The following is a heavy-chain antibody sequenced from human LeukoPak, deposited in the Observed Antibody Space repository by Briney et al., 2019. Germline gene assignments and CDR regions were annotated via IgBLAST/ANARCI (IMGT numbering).Heavy chain of an antibody. CDR3: ARDYDILTGYNYDAFDI. J-gene: IGHJ3*02. Sequence: GASVKVSCKASGGTFSSYAISWVRQAPGQGLEWMGGIIPIFGTANYAQKFQGRVTITADESTSTAYMELSSLRSEDAVVYYCARDYDILTGYNYDAFDIWGQGTMVTVSS. CDR2: IIPIFGTA. CDR1: GGTFSSYA. D-gene: IGHD3-9*01. V-gene: IGHV1-69*13.